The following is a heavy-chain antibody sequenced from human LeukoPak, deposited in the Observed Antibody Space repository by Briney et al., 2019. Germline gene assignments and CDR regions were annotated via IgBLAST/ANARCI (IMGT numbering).Heavy chain of an antibody. CDR2: ISAYNGNT. D-gene: IGHD2-2*01. CDR3: ARVCSSCYGPKFDY. CDR1: GYTFTSYG. V-gene: IGHV1-18*01. J-gene: IGHJ4*02. Sequence: GASVKVSCKASGYTFTSYGISWVRQAPGQGLEWMGWISAYNGNTNYAQKFQGRVTMTRDTSISTAYMELSRLRSDDTAVYYCARVCSSCYGPKFDYWGQGTLVTVSS.